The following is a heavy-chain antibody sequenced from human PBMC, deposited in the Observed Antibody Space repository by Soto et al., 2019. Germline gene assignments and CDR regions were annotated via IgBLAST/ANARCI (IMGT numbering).Heavy chain of an antibody. CDR1: GYSFTSYW. V-gene: IGHV5-10-1*01. Sequence: GESLKISCKGSGYSFTSYWISWVRQMPGKGLEWMGRIDPSDSYTNYSPSFQGHVTISADKSISTAYLQWSSLKASDTAMYYCARHPVFGRSYYYYGMDVWGQGTTVTVSS. J-gene: IGHJ6*02. CDR3: ARHPVFGRSYYYYGMDV. CDR2: IDPSDSYT. D-gene: IGHD3-10*02.